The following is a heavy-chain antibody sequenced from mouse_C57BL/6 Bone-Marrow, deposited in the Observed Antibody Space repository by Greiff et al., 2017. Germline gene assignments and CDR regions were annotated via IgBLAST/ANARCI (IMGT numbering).Heavy chain of an antibody. CDR2: IDPESGDT. D-gene: IGHD2-4*01. CDR1: GFNIKDDY. CDR3: TTPCYEYGWYCDV. V-gene: IGHV14-4*01. Sequence: VQLQQSGAELVRPGASVKLSCTASGFNIKDDYMHWVQQRPEQGLEWIGWIDPESGDTEYASKFQGKATITADTSSNKAYLQLSSLTSEDTAIYYCTTPCYEYGWYCDVWGTGTTVTVSS. J-gene: IGHJ1*03.